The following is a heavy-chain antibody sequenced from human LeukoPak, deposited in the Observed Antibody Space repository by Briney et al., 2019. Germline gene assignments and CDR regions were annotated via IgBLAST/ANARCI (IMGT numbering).Heavy chain of an antibody. CDR2: ISAYNGDT. CDR3: TRDLGVDTTMIFFDY. V-gene: IGHV1-18*01. D-gene: IGHD5-18*01. Sequence: ASVKVSCKASGYTFTDFGISWVRQAPGQGLEWMGWISAYNGDTNYAQKLQGRVTMTTDTSTSTAYMGVRSLRSDDTAVYYCTRDLGVDTTMIFFDYWGQGSLVTVSS. J-gene: IGHJ4*02. CDR1: GYTFTDFG.